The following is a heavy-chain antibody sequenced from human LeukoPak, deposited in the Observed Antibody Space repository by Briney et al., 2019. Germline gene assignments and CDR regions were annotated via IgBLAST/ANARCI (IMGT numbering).Heavy chain of an antibody. Sequence: VASVKVSCKASGYIFTGYYIHWVRQAPGQGLEWMGWINSNSGATNYAQKFQGRVTMTRDTSISTAYMELSGLRSDDTAVYYCARDKAMSGIRNFFDYWGQGTLVTVSS. CDR2: INSNSGAT. CDR1: GYIFTGYY. D-gene: IGHD6-19*01. V-gene: IGHV1-2*02. CDR3: ARDKAMSGIRNFFDY. J-gene: IGHJ4*02.